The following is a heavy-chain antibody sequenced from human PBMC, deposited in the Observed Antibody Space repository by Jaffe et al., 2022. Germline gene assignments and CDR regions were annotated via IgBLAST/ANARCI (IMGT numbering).Heavy chain of an antibody. D-gene: IGHD6-13*01. CDR2: IRYDGSNK. Sequence: QVQLVESGGGVVQPGGSLRLSCAASGFTFSSYGMHWVRQAPGKGLEWVAFIRYDGSNKYYADSVKGRFTISRDNSKNTLYLQMNSLRAEDTAVYYCAKELRGILAAAEYYFDYWGQGTLVTVSS. J-gene: IGHJ4*02. V-gene: IGHV3-30*02. CDR1: GFTFSSYG. CDR3: AKELRGILAAAEYYFDY.